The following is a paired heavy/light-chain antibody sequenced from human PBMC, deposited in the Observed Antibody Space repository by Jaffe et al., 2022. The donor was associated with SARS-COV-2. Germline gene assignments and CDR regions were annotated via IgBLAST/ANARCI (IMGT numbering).Heavy chain of an antibody. Sequence: EEELLESGGGLVQPGGSLRLSCAASGLTFRNYAMGWVRQPPGQGLEWVSSISVSGGITKYAESVKGRFTISRDDSKNTLYLQMNSLRAEDTALYYCAKDPVLYNKYIEDWGQGTLVTVSS. V-gene: IGHV3-23*01. D-gene: IGHD4-4*01. CDR3: AKDPVLYNKYIED. J-gene: IGHJ4*02. CDR1: GLTFRNYA. CDR2: ISVSGGIT.
Light chain of an antibody. CDR1: SSDVGGYNY. Sequence: QSALTQPRSVSGSPGQSVTISCTGSSSDVGGYNYVSWYQQHPGKAPKVIIYDVTERPSGVPDRFSGSKSGNTASLTISGLQADDEADYYCCSYGGRYSYVFGSGTKVTVL. J-gene: IGLJ1*01. CDR2: DVT. V-gene: IGLV2-11*01. CDR3: CSYGGRYSYV.